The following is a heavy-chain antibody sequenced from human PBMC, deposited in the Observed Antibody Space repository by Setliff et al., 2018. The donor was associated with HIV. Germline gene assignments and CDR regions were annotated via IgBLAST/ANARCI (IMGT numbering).Heavy chain of an antibody. CDR3: AKQGYSDSLYAFDV. V-gene: IGHV1-2*06. D-gene: IGHD1-26*01. J-gene: IGHJ3*01. CDR2: IHPNTGST. Sequence: ASVKVSCKTSGYTFTAYYIYWVRQAPGHGLELMGRIHPNTGSTNYLQEFQGRVTITRDTSMSTVYMALTGLTSDDTAVYYCAKQGYSDSLYAFDVWGQGTMVTRLL. CDR1: GYTFTAYY.